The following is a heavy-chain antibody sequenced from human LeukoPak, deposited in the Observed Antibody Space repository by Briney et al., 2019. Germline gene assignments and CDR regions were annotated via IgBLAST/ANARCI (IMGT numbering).Heavy chain of an antibody. CDR1: GATFSSYA. CDR3: ARSYYGDYAYVDY. V-gene: IGHV1-69*04. J-gene: IGHJ4*02. D-gene: IGHD4-17*01. CDR2: IIPILGIA. Sequence: SVKLSCKASGATFSSYAISWGRKAPGQGLEWMGRIIPILGIANYAQKFQGRVTITADKSTSTAYMELSSLRSEDTAVYYCARSYYGDYAYVDYSGQGTLVSVSS.